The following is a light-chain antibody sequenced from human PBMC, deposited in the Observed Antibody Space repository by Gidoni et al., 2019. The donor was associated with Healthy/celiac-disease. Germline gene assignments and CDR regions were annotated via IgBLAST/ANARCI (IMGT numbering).Light chain of an antibody. V-gene: IGKV4-1*01. Sequence: DIVFTQTPDSLAVSLGERATINCKSSQSVLYSSNNKNYLAWYQQKPGQPPKLLIYWASNRESGVPDRFSGSGSGTDFTLTISSLQAEDVAVYYCQQYYSTPLTFGGGTKVEIK. CDR2: WAS. J-gene: IGKJ4*01. CDR3: QQYYSTPLT. CDR1: QSVLYSSNNKNY.